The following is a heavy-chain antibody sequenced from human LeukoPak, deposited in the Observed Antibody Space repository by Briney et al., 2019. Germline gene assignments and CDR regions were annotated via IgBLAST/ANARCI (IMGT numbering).Heavy chain of an antibody. CDR2: ISSSSGYI. J-gene: IGHJ4*02. CDR3: ARSRAQQRDTQFNY. Sequence: GGFLRLSCAASGFTFSSYSMYWVRQAPGKGLEWVSSISSSSGYIYYADSVKGRFTISRDNAKNSLYLQMNSLGAEDTAVYYCARSRAQQRDTQFNYWGQGTLVTVSS. V-gene: IGHV3-21*01. CDR1: GFTFSSYS. D-gene: IGHD5-18*01.